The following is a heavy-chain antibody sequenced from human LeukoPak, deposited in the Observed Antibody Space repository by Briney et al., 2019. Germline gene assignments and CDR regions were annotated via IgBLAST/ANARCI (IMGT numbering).Heavy chain of an antibody. CDR1: GFDFSTYA. CDR2: IGGGDT. D-gene: IGHD1-26*01. CDR3: AKDGQSFNSMWDYLDS. Sequence: PGGSLRLSCAASGFDFSTYAMSWVRQAPGKALECVSGIGGGDTHYADSVKGRFTISRDNSKSTVELHMSSMRVEDTAVYYCAKDGQSFNSMWDYLDSWGRGTLVTVSS. J-gene: IGHJ4*02. V-gene: IGHV3-23*01.